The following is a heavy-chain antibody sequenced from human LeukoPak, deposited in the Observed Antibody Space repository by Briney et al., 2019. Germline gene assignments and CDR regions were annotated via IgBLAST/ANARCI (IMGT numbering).Heavy chain of an antibody. CDR1: GYTFTGYY. J-gene: IGHJ6*03. CDR3: ARLIPGIAAALYYYYYMDV. Sequence: GASVKVSCKASGYTFTGYYMHWVRQAPGQGLEWMGWINPNSGGTNYAQKFQGRVTMTRDTSISTAYMELSRLRSDDTAVYYCARLIPGIAAALYYYYYMDVWGKGTTATVSS. D-gene: IGHD6-13*01. CDR2: INPNSGGT. V-gene: IGHV1-2*02.